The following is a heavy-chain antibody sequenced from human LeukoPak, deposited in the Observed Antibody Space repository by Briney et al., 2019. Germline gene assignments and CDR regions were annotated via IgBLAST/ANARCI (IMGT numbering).Heavy chain of an antibody. CDR3: VRGRYSSGWFKDKNWFDP. V-gene: IGHV4-39*07. J-gene: IGHJ5*02. D-gene: IGHD6-19*01. CDR2: IFYSGNT. CDR1: GGSISSSFYS. Sequence: SETLSLTCTVSGGSISSSFYSWGWIRQPPGKGLQWIGSIFYSGNTYYTPSLKSRATISVDTSKNQFSLKLSSVTAADTAVYYCVRGRYSSGWFKDKNWFDPWGQGIPVTVSS.